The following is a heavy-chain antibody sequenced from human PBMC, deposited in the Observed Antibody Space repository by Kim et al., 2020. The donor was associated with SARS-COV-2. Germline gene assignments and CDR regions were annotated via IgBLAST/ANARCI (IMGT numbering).Heavy chain of an antibody. Sequence: GGSLRLSCAASGFTFSSYAMSWVCQAPGKGLEWVSAISGSGGSTYYADSVKGRFTISRDNSKNTLYLQMNSLRAEDTAVYYCAKDLSLQYLSIAAAGAFDYWGQGTLVTVSS. CDR2: ISGSGGST. J-gene: IGHJ4*02. D-gene: IGHD6-13*01. CDR1: GFTFSSYA. V-gene: IGHV3-23*01. CDR3: AKDLSLQYLSIAAAGAFDY.